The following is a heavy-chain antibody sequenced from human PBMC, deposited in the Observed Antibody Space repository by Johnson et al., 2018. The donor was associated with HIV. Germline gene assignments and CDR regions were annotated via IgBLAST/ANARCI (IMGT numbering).Heavy chain of an antibody. J-gene: IGHJ3*02. D-gene: IGHD3-16*01. V-gene: IGHV3-13*01. CDR2: IGPAADT. CDR1: GFTFSSYD. CDR3: AKPPSMGADAFDI. Sequence: VQLVESGGGLVKPGGSLRLSCAASGFTFSSYDIHWVRQATGKGLESVSPIGPAADTYYPGSVKGRFTISRDTAKNSLYLQMNSLGPEDTAVYYCAKPPSMGADAFDIWGQGTMVTVSS.